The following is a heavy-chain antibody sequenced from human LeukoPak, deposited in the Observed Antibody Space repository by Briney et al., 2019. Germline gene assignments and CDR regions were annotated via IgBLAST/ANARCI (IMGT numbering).Heavy chain of an antibody. CDR2: ISYDGSNK. J-gene: IGHJ4*02. CDR1: GFTFSSYG. Sequence: GALRLSCAASGFTFSSYGMHWVRQAPGKGLEWVAVISYDGSNKYYADSVKGRFTISRDNSKNTLYLQMNSLRAEDTAVYYCAKAKDLSYYYDSSGYDYRGQGTLVTVSS. V-gene: IGHV3-30*18. CDR3: AKAKDLSYYYDSSGYDY. D-gene: IGHD3-22*01.